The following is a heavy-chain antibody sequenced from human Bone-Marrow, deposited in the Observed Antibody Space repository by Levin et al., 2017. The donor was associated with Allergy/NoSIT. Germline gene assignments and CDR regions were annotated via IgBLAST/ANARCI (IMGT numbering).Heavy chain of an antibody. Sequence: GGSLRLSCAASGFTFSSYAMSWVRQAPGKGLEWVSAISGSGGSTYYADSVKGRFTISRDNSKNTLYLQMNSLRAEDTAVSYCAKDLDSGWYPDYWGQGTLVTVSS. V-gene: IGHV3-23*01. D-gene: IGHD6-19*01. CDR2: ISGSGGST. CDR3: AKDLDSGWYPDY. J-gene: IGHJ4*02. CDR1: GFTFSSYA.